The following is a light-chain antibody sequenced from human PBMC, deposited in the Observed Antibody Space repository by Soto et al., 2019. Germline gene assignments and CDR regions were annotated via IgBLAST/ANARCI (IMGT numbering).Light chain of an antibody. J-gene: IGLJ2*01. Sequence: QTVVTQEPSVTVTPGGTVTLTCGFNSGAVTADHNPAWLRQKPGQPPRSLIYSISKQHSWTPVRFSGSILGGKAALTLSGVQPEDEADYYSLLYYGSAVVFGGGTKLTVL. CDR2: SIS. V-gene: IGLV7-43*01. CDR1: SGAVTADHN. CDR3: LLYYGSAVV.